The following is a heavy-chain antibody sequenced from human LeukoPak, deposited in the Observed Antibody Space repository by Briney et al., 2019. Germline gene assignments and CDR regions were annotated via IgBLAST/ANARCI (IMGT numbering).Heavy chain of an antibody. D-gene: IGHD6-19*01. J-gene: IGHJ4*02. CDR3: ARGDSSGWYFLDY. V-gene: IGHV4-4*02. CDR2: IYHSGST. Sequence: SETLSLTCAVSGGSISSSNWWSWVRQPPGKGLEWIGEIYHSGSTNYNPSLKSRVTISVDTSKNQFSLKPSSVTAADTAVYYCARGDSSGWYFLDYWGQGTLVTVSS. CDR1: GGSISSSNW.